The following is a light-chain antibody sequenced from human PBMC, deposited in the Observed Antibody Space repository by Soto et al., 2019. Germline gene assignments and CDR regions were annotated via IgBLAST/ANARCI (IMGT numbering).Light chain of an antibody. V-gene: IGKV3-15*01. Sequence: EVVLTQSPATLSVSPGDRATLSCRASQSVSSNFAWYQQKPGQTPRLLIYGASTRATGVTPRFSGSRSGTEFTLTISAVQSEDFAVYYCQQYYNWPPYTFGQGTKLDFK. J-gene: IGKJ2*01. CDR1: QSVSSN. CDR2: GAS. CDR3: QQYYNWPPYT.